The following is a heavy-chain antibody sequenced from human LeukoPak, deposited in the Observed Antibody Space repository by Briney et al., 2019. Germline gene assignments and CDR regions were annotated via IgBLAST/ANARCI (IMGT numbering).Heavy chain of an antibody. D-gene: IGHD3-10*01. CDR3: AREGTSGGLNWLDP. CDR1: GGSISSYY. CDR2: IYTSGST. Sequence: PSETLSLACTVSGGSISSYYWSWIRQPAGKGLEWIGRIYTSGSTNYNPSLKSRVTMSVDTSKNQFSLRLSSVNAADTAVYFCAREGTSGGLNWLDPWGQGTLVTVSS. V-gene: IGHV4-4*07. J-gene: IGHJ5*02.